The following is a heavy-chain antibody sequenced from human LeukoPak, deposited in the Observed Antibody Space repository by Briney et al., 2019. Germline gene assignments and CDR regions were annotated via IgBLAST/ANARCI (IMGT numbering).Heavy chain of an antibody. Sequence: SETLSLTCTVSGYSISSGYYWGWIRQPPGKGLEWIGSIYHSGRTFYNPSLKSRVTISVDTSKNQFSLKLSSVTAADTAVYYCARDPGATNAFDIWGQGTMVTVSS. CDR2: IYHSGRT. V-gene: IGHV4-38-2*02. D-gene: IGHD1-26*01. J-gene: IGHJ3*02. CDR3: ARDPGATNAFDI. CDR1: GYSISSGYY.